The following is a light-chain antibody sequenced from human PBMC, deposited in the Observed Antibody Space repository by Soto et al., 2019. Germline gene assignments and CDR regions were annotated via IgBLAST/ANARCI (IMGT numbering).Light chain of an antibody. CDR1: SSNIGAGYD. V-gene: IGLV1-40*01. Sequence: QSVLTQPPSVSGAPGQRFTISCTGSSSNIGAGYDVHWYQQRPGTAPKLLIFGNINRPSGVPDRFSGSKSGTSASLAITGLQAEDEGDYYCQYYDSTLSARYVFGTGTKLTVL. CDR2: GNI. J-gene: IGLJ1*01. CDR3: QYYDSTLSARYV.